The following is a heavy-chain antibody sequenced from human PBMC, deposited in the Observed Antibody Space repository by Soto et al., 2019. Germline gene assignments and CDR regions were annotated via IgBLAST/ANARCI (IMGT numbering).Heavy chain of an antibody. CDR3: AREPSMLVGVPNWFDP. CDR1: GGTFSSYT. D-gene: IGHD3-22*01. CDR2: IIPILGIA. Sequence: QVQLVQSGAEVKKPGSSVKVSCKASGGTFSSYTISWVRQAPGQGLEWMGRIIPILGIANYAQKFQGRVKITADKSTSTAYMELSSLRSEDTAVYYCAREPSMLVGVPNWFDPWGQGTLVTVSS. V-gene: IGHV1-69*08. J-gene: IGHJ5*02.